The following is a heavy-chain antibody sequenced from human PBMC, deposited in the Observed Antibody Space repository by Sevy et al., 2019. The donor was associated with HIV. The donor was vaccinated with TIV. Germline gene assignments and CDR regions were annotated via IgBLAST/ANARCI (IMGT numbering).Heavy chain of an antibody. J-gene: IGHJ6*02. D-gene: IGHD6-19*01. CDR2: FDPEDGET. CDR1: GYTLTELS. CDR3: ATIGRVAGSKYYYYYGMDV. V-gene: IGHV1-24*01. Sequence: ASVKVSCKVSGYTLTELSMHWVRQAPGKGLEWMGGFDPEDGETIYAQKFQGRVTMTEDTSTDTAYMELSSLRSEDTAVYYCATIGRVAGSKYYYYYGMDVWGQGTTVTVSS.